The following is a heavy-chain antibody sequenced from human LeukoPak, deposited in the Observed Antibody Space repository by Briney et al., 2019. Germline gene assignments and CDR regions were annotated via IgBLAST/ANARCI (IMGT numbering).Heavy chain of an antibody. CDR1: GYTFTGYY. D-gene: IGHD3-16*01. J-gene: IGHJ5*02. Sequence: ASVKVSCKASGYTFTGYYMHWVRQAPGQGLEWMGWINPSSGGTNYAQKFQGRVTMTRDTSISTAYMELSRLRSDDTAVYYCAREGDYRGDWFDPWGQGTLVTVSS. V-gene: IGHV1-2*02. CDR2: INPSSGGT. CDR3: AREGDYRGDWFDP.